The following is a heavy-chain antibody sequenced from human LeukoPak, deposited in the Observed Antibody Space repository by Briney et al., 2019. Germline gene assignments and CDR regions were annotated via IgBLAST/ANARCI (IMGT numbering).Heavy chain of an antibody. Sequence: SETLSLTCTVSGVSSISIDYYWDWIRQPPGKGPEWIGAIYHTGTTYYNPSLKSRVTISVDTSKNQFSLKLSSVAATDTAVFYCARRVSGVSWYFDLWGRGTLVTVSS. J-gene: IGHJ2*01. CDR2: IYHTGTT. CDR1: GVSSISIDYY. D-gene: IGHD5/OR15-5a*01. CDR3: ARRVSGVSWYFDL. V-gene: IGHV4-39*01.